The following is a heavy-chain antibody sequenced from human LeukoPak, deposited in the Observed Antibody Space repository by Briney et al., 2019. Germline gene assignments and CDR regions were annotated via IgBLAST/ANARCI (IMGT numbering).Heavy chain of an antibody. CDR3: ARDPSATYSSWSVGGWFDP. CDR2: IYYSGST. V-gene: IGHV4-39*07. Sequence: SQTLSLTCTVSGGSISSSSYYWGWIRQPPGKGLEWIGSIYYSGSTYYNPSLKSRVTISVDTSKNQFSLKLSSVTAADMAVYYCARDPSATYSSWSVGGWFDPWGQGTLVTVSS. J-gene: IGHJ5*02. D-gene: IGHD6-13*01. CDR1: GGSISSSSYY.